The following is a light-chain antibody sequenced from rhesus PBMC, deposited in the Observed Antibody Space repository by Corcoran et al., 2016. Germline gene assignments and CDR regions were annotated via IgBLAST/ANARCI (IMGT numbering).Light chain of an antibody. CDR1: QSISSW. CDR3: QQYSSSPPWT. V-gene: IGKV1-22*01. CDR2: KAS. Sequence: DIQMTQSPSSLSASVGDTVTITCRARQSISSWLAWYQQKPGKAPKLLIYKASILQSGVPSRFSGSGSGTDFTLPISSLQSEDFATYYCQQYSSSPPWTFGQGTKVEIK. J-gene: IGKJ1*01.